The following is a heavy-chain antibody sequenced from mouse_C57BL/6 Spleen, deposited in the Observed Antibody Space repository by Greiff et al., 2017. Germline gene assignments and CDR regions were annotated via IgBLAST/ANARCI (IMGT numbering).Heavy chain of an antibody. Sequence: QVQLQQPGAELVKPGASVKLSCKASGYTFTSYWMHWVKQRPGQGLEWIGMIHPNSGSTNYNEKFKSKATLTVDKSSSTAYMQLSSLTSEDSAVYYCARSPIRSERYVDVWGTGTTVTVSS. CDR1: GYTFTSYW. CDR3: ARSPIRSERYVDV. J-gene: IGHJ1*03. CDR2: IHPNSGST. V-gene: IGHV1-64*01. D-gene: IGHD1-1*01.